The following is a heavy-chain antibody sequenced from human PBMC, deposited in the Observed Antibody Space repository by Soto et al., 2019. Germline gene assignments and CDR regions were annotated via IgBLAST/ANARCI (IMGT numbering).Heavy chain of an antibody. J-gene: IGHJ4*02. D-gene: IGHD2-15*01. V-gene: IGHV4-59*01. CDR1: GGSISPFY. CDR2: LYYSGNT. CDR3: ARVGGVAARTFDY. Sequence: SETLSLTCTVSGGSISPFYWSWVRQPPGKGLEWVGYLYYSGNTNYNPSLKSRVTISVDASKNQVSLRLTSVTAADTAVYYCARVGGVAARTFDYWGQGTVVTV.